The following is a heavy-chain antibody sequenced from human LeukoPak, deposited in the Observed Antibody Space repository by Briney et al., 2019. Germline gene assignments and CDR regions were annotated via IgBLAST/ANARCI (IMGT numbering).Heavy chain of an antibody. CDR1: GFTFSSYA. D-gene: IGHD6-19*01. CDR3: ARVRYDSGWYDY. CDR2: ISASGGSA. Sequence: GGSLRLSCAASGFTFSSYAMSWVRQAPGKGLEWASSISASGGSAWYADSVKGRFTISRDNSKNTLYLQMNSLRAEDAAVYYCARVRYDSGWYDYWGQGAQVIVSS. V-gene: IGHV3-23*01. J-gene: IGHJ4*02.